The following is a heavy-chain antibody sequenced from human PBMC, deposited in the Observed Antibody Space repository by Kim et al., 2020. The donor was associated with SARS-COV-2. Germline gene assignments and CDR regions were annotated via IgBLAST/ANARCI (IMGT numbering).Heavy chain of an antibody. CDR2: MNPNSGNT. D-gene: IGHD6-6*01. CDR3: ARAKLAARLVSYYYMDV. Sequence: ASVKVSCKASGYTFTSYDINWVRQATGQGLEWMGWMNPNSGNTGYAQKFQGRVTMTRNTSISTAYMELSSLRSEDTAVYYCARAKLAARLVSYYYMDVWGKGTTVTVSS. V-gene: IGHV1-8*01. CDR1: GYTFTSYD. J-gene: IGHJ6*03.